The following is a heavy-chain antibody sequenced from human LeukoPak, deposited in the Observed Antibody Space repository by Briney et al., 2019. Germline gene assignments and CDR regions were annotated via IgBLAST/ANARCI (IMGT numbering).Heavy chain of an antibody. CDR3: APSGGPSSSWYNVAY. Sequence: ASVKVSCKASGYTFTRNYINWLRQAPGQGLEWTGMIDPSGGGTAYAQKFQDRVTMTSDTSTSTVYMELNSLRAEDTAVYYCAPSGGPSSSWYNVAYWGQGTLVTVSS. CDR2: IDPSGGGT. J-gene: IGHJ4*02. D-gene: IGHD6-13*01. CDR1: GYTFTRNY. V-gene: IGHV1-46*03.